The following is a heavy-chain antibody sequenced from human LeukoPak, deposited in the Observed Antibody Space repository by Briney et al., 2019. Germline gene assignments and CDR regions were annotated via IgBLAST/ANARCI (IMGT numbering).Heavy chain of an antibody. V-gene: IGHV1-2*02. Sequence: ASVKVSCKASGYTFTDYYMHWVRQAPGQGLEWMGWMNPNSGGTNYAQKFQGRVTMTRDTSISTAYMELSRLRSDDTAVYYCATDGKVGELLLGLYYYVDVWGKGATVTVSS. CDR3: ATDGKVGELLLGLYYYVDV. CDR1: GYTFTDYY. CDR2: MNPNSGGT. D-gene: IGHD3-10*01. J-gene: IGHJ6*03.